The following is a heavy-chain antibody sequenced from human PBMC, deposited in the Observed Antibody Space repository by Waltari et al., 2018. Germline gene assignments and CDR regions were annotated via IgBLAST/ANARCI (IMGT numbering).Heavy chain of an antibody. J-gene: IGHJ4*02. Sequence: EVQLVESGGGLVQPGGSLSLCCAAHGFPFRYHWMTWVRQAPGKGLEGVANINQDGSEKYSVESVKGRFTISRDNAKNSLYLQLNSLRADDTAVYYCTRGGDDSSWYWRNWGQGTLVTVSS. CDR3: TRGGDDSSWYWRN. V-gene: IGHV3-7*01. CDR2: INQDGSEK. CDR1: GFPFRYHW. D-gene: IGHD6-13*01.